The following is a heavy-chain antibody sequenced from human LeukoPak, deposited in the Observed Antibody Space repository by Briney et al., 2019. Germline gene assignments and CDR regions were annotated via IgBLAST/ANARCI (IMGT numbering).Heavy chain of an antibody. CDR3: ARGGEAARMDV. V-gene: IGHV3-64*01. D-gene: IGHD6-6*01. CDR1: GFTFSSYA. Sequence: PGGSLRLSCAASGFTFSSYAMHWVRQAPGKGLEYVSDLVSNGGSTYYAKSVKGRFTISRDNSKNTLYLQMGSLRAEDTGVYYCARGGEAARMDVWGQGTTVTVSS. CDR2: LVSNGGST. J-gene: IGHJ6*02.